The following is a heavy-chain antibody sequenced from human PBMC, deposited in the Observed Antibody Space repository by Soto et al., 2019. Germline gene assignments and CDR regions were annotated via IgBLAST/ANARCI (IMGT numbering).Heavy chain of an antibody. J-gene: IGHJ5*02. D-gene: IGHD3-10*01. CDR3: ARGRYYGSGSYRTYNWFDP. CDR2: IYHSGST. Sequence: SETLSLTCAVSGGSISSGGYSWSWIRQPPGKGLEWIGYIYHSGSTYYNPSLKSRVTISVDRSKNQFSLKLSSVTAADTAAYYCARGRYYGSGSYRTYNWFDPWGQGTLVTVSS. V-gene: IGHV4-30-2*01. CDR1: GGSISSGGYS.